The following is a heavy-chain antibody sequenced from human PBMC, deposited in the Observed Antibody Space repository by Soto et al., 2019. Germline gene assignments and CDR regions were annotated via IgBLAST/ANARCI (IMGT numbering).Heavy chain of an antibody. CDR1: GLTFNDAW. V-gene: IGHV3-15*07. J-gene: IGHJ3*01. Sequence: EVQLVESGGGLVKPGGSLRLSCAVSGLTFNDAWLNWVRQAPGKGLEWVGRIKSKAYGGTTEYAAPVKGRFAISRDDPQNTMYLQMNSLKTEDTAVYYCTTDPQGGFWGQGTMVTVSS. CDR2: IKSKAYGGTT. CDR3: TTDPQGGF. D-gene: IGHD3-16*01.